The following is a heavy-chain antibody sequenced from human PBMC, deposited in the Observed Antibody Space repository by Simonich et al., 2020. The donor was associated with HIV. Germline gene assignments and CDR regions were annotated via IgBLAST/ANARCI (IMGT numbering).Heavy chain of an antibody. CDR3: ATPSLAATAFDY. CDR1: GYTLTELS. CDR2: VDPEDGAA. D-gene: IGHD2-15*01. J-gene: IGHJ4*02. V-gene: IGHV1-24*01. Sequence: QVQLVQSGTEVKKPGASVMVSCKVSGYTLTELSMHWVRQAPGKGLEWMGLVDPEDGAAVFAEKFQDRVTITADTSTDTAYMELSGLRSEDTAVYYCATPSLAATAFDYWGQGTLVTVSS.